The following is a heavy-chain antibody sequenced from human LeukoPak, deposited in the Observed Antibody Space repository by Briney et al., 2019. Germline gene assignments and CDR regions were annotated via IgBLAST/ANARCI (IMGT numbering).Heavy chain of an antibody. D-gene: IGHD4-11*01. CDR1: GGSISSYY. CDR2: IYYSGST. V-gene: IGHV4-59*08. J-gene: IGHJ4*02. CDR3: ARQYSNYVFDY. Sequence: SETLSLTCTVSGGSISSYYWSWIRQPPGKGLEWIGYIYYSGSTNYNPSLKSRVTISVDTSKNQFSLKLSSVTAADTAVYYCARQYSNYVFDYWGQGTLVTVSS.